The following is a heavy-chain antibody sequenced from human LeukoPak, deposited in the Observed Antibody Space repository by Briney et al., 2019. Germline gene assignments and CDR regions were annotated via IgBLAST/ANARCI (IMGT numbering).Heavy chain of an antibody. J-gene: IGHJ6*02. D-gene: IGHD5-18*01. CDR3: AKLIGSDTAMVHYYYGMDV. CDR2: ISSSSSYT. Sequence: PGGSLRLSCAASGFTFSDYYMSWIRQAPGKGLEWVSYISSSSSYTNYADSVKGRFTISRDNAKNSLYLQMNSLRAEDTAVYYCAKLIGSDTAMVHYYYGMDVWGQGTTVTVSS. CDR1: GFTFSDYY. V-gene: IGHV3-11*03.